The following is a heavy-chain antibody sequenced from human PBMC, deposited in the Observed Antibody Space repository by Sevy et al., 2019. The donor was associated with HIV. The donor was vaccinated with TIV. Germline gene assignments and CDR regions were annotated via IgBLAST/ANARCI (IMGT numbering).Heavy chain of an antibody. CDR2: VYYSWTT. Sequence: SETLSLTCTVSGGSISSYYWSWIRQPPGKGLEWIGYVYYSWTTNYNPSLKSRVTLSVDTSKNQFSLKLRSVTAADTAVDVCARTNENYQDTTGYEVCFDIWGQGTMVTVSS. CDR1: GGSISSYY. D-gene: IGHD3-22*01. V-gene: IGHV4-59*01. J-gene: IGHJ3*02. CDR3: ARTNENYQDTTGYEVCFDI.